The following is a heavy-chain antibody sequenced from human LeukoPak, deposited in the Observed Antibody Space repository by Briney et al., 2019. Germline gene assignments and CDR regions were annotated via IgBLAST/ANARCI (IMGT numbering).Heavy chain of an antibody. V-gene: IGHV3-43*02. J-gene: IGHJ4*02. D-gene: IGHD3-16*01. CDR2: ISGDGAGT. Sequence: PGGSLRLSCAASGFTFYDYAMHWVRQAPGTGLAWVSLISGDGAGTYYADSVKGRFTISRDNSKNSLYLQMNSLRTEDTALYYCATDRGSYRTGSFDYWGQGTLVTVSS. CDR1: GFTFYDYA. CDR3: ATDRGSYRTGSFDY.